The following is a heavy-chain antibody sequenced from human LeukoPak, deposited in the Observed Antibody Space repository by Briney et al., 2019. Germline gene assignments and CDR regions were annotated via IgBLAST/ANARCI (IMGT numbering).Heavy chain of an antibody. J-gene: IGHJ6*03. V-gene: IGHV3-7*03. D-gene: IGHD2-2*01. CDR1: GFTFSSYW. CDR3: ARAGYLKLGYCSSTSCPSSPYYYYYVDV. Sequence: GGSLGLSCAASGFTFSSYWMSWVRQAPGKGLEWVANIKQDGSERYYVDSVKGRFTISRDNAKNSLYLQMNSLRAEDTAVYYCARAGYLKLGYCSSTSCPSSPYYYYYVDVWGKGTTVTISS. CDR2: IKQDGSER.